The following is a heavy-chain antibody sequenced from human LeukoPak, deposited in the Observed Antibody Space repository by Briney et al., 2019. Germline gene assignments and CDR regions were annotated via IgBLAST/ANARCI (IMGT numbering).Heavy chain of an antibody. CDR3: AKMAGATVTTSYYYYYYYMDV. CDR1: GLTVSKNY. J-gene: IGHJ6*03. Sequence: PGGSLRLSCAASGLTVSKNYMSWVRQAPGKGLEWVSAISGSGGSTYYADSVKGRFTISRDNSKNTLYLQMNSLRAEDTAVYYCAKMAGATVTTSYYYYYYYMDVWGKGTTVTVSS. V-gene: IGHV3-23*01. CDR2: ISGSGGST. D-gene: IGHD4-11*01.